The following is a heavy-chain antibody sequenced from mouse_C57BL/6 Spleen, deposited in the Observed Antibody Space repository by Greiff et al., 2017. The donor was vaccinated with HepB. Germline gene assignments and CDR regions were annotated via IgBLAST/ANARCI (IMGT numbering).Heavy chain of an antibody. CDR3: ARSGGYYGRYFDV. V-gene: IGHV1-26*01. CDR1: GYTFTDYY. J-gene: IGHJ1*03. D-gene: IGHD1-1*01. Sequence: EVQLQQSGPELVKPGASVKISCKASGYTFTDYYMNWVKQSHGKSLEWIGDINPNNGGTSYNQKFKGKATLTVDKSSSTAYMELRSLTSEDSAVYYCARSGGYYGRYFDVWGTGTTVTVSS. CDR2: INPNNGGT.